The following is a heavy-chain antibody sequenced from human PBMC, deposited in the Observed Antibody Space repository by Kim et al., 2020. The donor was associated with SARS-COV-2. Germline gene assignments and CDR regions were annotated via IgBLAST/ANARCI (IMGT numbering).Heavy chain of an antibody. Sequence: SETLSLTCTVSGGSVSSGSYYWSWIRQPPGKGLEWIGYIYYSGSTNYNPSLKSRVTISVDTSKNQFSLKLSSVTAADTAVYYCARGKRPRDSSGFHNDYWGQGTLVTVSS. CDR2: IYYSGST. CDR3: ARGKRPRDSSGFHNDY. J-gene: IGHJ4*02. CDR1: GGSVSSGSYY. V-gene: IGHV4-61*01. D-gene: IGHD3-22*01.